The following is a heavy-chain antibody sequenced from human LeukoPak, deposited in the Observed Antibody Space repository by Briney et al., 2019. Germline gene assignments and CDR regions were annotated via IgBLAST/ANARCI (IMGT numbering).Heavy chain of an antibody. CDR2: IYYSGST. D-gene: IGHD3-3*01. V-gene: IGHV4-39*07. CDR3: AREKDDFWSGSPD. J-gene: IGHJ4*02. Sequence: PSETLSLTCTVSGGSISSSSYYWGWIRQPPGKGLEWIGSIYYSGSTYYNPSLKSRVTISVDTSKNQFSLKLSSVTAADTAVYYCAREKDDFWSGSPDWGQGTLVTVSS. CDR1: GGSISSSSYY.